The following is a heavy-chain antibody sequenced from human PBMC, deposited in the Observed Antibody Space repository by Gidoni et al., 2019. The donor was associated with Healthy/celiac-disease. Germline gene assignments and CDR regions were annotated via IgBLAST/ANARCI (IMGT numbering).Heavy chain of an antibody. CDR1: GCSISSSSYY. J-gene: IGHJ4*02. Sequence: QLQLQESGPGLVKPSETLSLTCTVSGCSISSSSYYWGWIRQPPGKGLEWIGSFYYSGSTYYNPSLKSRVTISVDTSKNQFSLKRSSVTAADTAVYYCARLAPYYDSSGYYLFDYWGQGTLVTVSS. D-gene: IGHD3-22*01. CDR2: FYYSGST. V-gene: IGHV4-39*01. CDR3: ARLAPYYDSSGYYLFDY.